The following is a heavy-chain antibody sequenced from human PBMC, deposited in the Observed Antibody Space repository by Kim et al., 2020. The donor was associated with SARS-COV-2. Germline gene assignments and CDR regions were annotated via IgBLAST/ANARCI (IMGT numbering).Heavy chain of an antibody. CDR1: GFTFSNYA. J-gene: IGHJ4*02. CDR3: ARTATPMVFYIDY. Sequence: GGSLRLSCAASGFTFSNYAMHWVRQTPGKWLEWVAVISYDGSNEYYADSVKGRFTISRDNSKNTLYLQVNSLTAEDTAVYFCARTATPMVFYIDYWGQGTLVTVSS. V-gene: IGHV3-30*04. CDR2: ISYDGSNE. D-gene: IGHD5-18*01.